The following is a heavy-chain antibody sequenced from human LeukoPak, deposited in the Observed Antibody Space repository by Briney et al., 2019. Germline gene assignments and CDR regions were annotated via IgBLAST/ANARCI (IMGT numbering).Heavy chain of an antibody. V-gene: IGHV4-34*01. CDR1: GGSFSGYY. Sequence: PSETLSLTCAVYGGSFSGYYWSWIRQPPGKGLEWIGEINHSGSTNYNPSLKSRVTISVDTSKNQFSLKLSSVTAADTAVYYCASSGWFRKKQMKYWGQGTLVTVSS. CDR3: ASSGWFRKKQMKY. D-gene: IGHD6-19*01. J-gene: IGHJ4*02. CDR2: INHSGST.